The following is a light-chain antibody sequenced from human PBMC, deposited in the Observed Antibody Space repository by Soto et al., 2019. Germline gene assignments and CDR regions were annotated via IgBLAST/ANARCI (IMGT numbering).Light chain of an antibody. Sequence: YELTQPPSVSVAPGQTARITCGGNNIGSKNVHWFQQRPGQAPVLVIYYDTDRPSGIPERFSGSNSGNTATLTISRVEAGDEADYYCQVWDTTDDHAVFGGGTQLTVL. CDR2: YDT. CDR1: NIGSKN. V-gene: IGLV3-21*04. J-gene: IGLJ7*01. CDR3: QVWDTTDDHAV.